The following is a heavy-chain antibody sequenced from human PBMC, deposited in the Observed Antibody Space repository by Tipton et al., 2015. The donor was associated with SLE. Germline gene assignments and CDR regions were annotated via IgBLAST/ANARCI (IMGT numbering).Heavy chain of an antibody. CDR2: VSGSGGRT. CDR3: AKDRLLTLVRGFYFDS. V-gene: IGHV3-23*01. Sequence: SLRLSCAASGFTFTSYAMSWVRQAPGKGLEWVSTVSGSGGRTYYADSVKGRFTISRDNSKNTLYLQMSSLRADDAAVYYCAKDRLLTLVRGFYFDSWGQGTLVTVSS. J-gene: IGHJ4*02. CDR1: GFTFTSYA. D-gene: IGHD3-10*01.